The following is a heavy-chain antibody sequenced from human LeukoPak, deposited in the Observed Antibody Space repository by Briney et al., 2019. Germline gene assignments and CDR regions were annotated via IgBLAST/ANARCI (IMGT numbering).Heavy chain of an antibody. Sequence: GGSLRLSCAASGVTFSSYTMSWVRQVPGKGLEWVSAIGGSGGSTYYADSVKGRFTISRDNSKNTLSLQMNSLRAEDTALYYCASQGGVGGYWGQGTLVTVSS. CDR3: ASQGGVGGY. CDR2: IGGSGGST. V-gene: IGHV3-23*01. CDR1: GVTFSSYT. D-gene: IGHD2-8*02. J-gene: IGHJ4*02.